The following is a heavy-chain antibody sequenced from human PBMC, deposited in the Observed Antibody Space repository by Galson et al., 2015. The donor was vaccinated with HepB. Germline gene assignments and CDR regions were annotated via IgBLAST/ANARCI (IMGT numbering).Heavy chain of an antibody. CDR3: ARDGKVGATSFDY. D-gene: IGHD1-26*01. J-gene: IGHJ4*02. CDR2: INAGNGNT. CDR1: GYTFTSYA. V-gene: IGHV1-3*01. Sequence: SVKVSCKASGYTFTSYAMHWVRQAPGQRLEWMGWINAGNGNTKYSQKFQGRVTITRDTSASTAYMELSSLRSEDTAVYYCARDGKVGATSFDYWGQGTLVTVSS.